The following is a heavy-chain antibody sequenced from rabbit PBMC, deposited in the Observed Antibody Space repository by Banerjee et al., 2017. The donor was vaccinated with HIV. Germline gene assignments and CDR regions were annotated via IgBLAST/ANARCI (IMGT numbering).Heavy chain of an antibody. CDR2: IYAGSGGST. J-gene: IGHJ4*01. V-gene: IGHV1S45*01. CDR1: GFSFSNNYY. D-gene: IGHD4-1*01. Sequence: QEQLEESGGDLVKPGGSLTLTCTASGFSFSNNYYMCWVRQAPGKGLEWIACIYAGSGGSTYYASWAKGRFTISKTSSTTVTLQMTSLTAADTATYLCARDSSGLCGGYFRLWGPGTLVTVS. CDR3: ARDSSGLCGGYFRL.